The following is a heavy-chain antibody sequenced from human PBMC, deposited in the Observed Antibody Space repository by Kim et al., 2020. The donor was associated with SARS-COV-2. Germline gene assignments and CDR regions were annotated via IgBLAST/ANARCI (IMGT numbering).Heavy chain of an antibody. CDR2: VTGSGSGT. CDR1: GFTFSNYA. Sequence: GGSLRLSCAASGFTFSNYAMTWVRQAPGRGLEWVSVVTGSGSGTSYADSVKGRFTISRDNSKNMLYLQMDLLRDEDTAIYYCAKVGANSGKFDPWGQGTLVTVSS. V-gene: IGHV3-23*05. J-gene: IGHJ5*02. D-gene: IGHD3-10*01. CDR3: AKVGANSGKFDP.